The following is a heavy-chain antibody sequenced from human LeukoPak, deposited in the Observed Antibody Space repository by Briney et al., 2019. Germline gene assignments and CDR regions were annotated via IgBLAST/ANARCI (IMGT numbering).Heavy chain of an antibody. Sequence: PGGSLRLSCAASGITLSSYWMHWVRQAPGKGLVWVSRINPDGRTTGYADSVRGRFTISRDNAKSTLSLQMNSLRAEDTAVYYCARDSGSGSYSFYWGQGTLVTVSS. D-gene: IGHD3-10*01. CDR2: INPDGRTT. J-gene: IGHJ4*02. CDR1: GITLSSYW. CDR3: ARDSGSGSYSFY. V-gene: IGHV3-74*01.